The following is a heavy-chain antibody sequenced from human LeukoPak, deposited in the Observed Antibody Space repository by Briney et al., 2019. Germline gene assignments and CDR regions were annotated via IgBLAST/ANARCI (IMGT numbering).Heavy chain of an antibody. J-gene: IGHJ4*02. CDR3: ARGGHEAVAGLFDY. D-gene: IGHD6-19*01. CDR1: GFTFSSYW. Sequence: GGSLRLSCAASGFTFSSYWMSWVRQAPGKGLEWVANIKQDGSEKYYVGSVKGRFTISRDNAKNSLYLQMNSLRAEDTAVYYCARGGHEAVAGLFDYWGRGTLVTVSS. V-gene: IGHV3-7*01. CDR2: IKQDGSEK.